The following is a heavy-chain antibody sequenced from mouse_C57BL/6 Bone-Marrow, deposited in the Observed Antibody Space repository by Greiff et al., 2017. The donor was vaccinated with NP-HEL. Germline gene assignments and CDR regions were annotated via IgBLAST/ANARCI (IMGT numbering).Heavy chain of an antibody. CDR1: GYTFTSYG. V-gene: IGHV1-81*01. CDR2: IYPTSGNT. CDR3: ATTVVATKARDY. D-gene: IGHD1-1*01. J-gene: IGHJ4*01. Sequence: VQLVESGAELARPGASVKLSCKASGYTFTSYGISWVKQRTGQGLEWIGEIYPTSGNTYYNEKFKGKATLTADKSSSTAYMELRSLTSEDSAVDFCATTVVATKARDYWGQGTSVTVSS.